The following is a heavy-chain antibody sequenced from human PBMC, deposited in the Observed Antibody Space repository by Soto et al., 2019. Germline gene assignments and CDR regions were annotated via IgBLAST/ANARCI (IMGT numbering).Heavy chain of an antibody. D-gene: IGHD3-10*01. Sequence: QVQLQESGPGLVKPSGTLSLTCAVSGASIKSRNWGRWVRQPPGKGLEWIGEGYHSASATYNPSLKSRVTISVDKSKNQFSLELTSVTAADAAVYSCARDYDYRVEDGWGQGILVTVSS. CDR3: ARDYDYRVEDG. V-gene: IGHV4-4*02. J-gene: IGHJ4*02. CDR1: GASIKSRNW. CDR2: GYHSASA.